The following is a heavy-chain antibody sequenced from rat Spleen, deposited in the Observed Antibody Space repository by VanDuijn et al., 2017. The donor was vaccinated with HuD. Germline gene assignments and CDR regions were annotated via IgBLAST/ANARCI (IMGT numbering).Heavy chain of an antibody. CDR3: TRDHSYWGSYYPGGFAY. J-gene: IGHJ3*01. V-gene: IGHV2-6*01. Sequence: QVQLKESGPGLVQPSQTLSLPCTVAGFSLTSYNVHWVRQPPGKGLEWIAAISSGGSTYYNSALKSRLNINRDTSKSQVFLKMNSLQAEDTAIYFCTRDHSYWGSYYPGGFAYWGQGTLVTVSS. CDR2: ISSGGST. CDR1: GFSLTSYN. D-gene: IGHD1-12*02.